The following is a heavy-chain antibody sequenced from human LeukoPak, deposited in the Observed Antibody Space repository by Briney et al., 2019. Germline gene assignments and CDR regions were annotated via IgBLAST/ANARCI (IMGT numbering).Heavy chain of an antibody. CDR2: IYTSGST. CDR1: GGSISSGSYY. J-gene: IGHJ4*02. Sequence: SQTLSLTCTVSGGSISSGSYYWSWIRQPAGKGLEWIGRIYTSGSTNYNPSLKSRVTISVDRSKNQFSLKLSSVTAADTAVYYCARDSHSGSYPIDYWGQGTLVTVSS. CDR3: ARDSHSGSYPIDY. D-gene: IGHD1-26*01. V-gene: IGHV4-61*02.